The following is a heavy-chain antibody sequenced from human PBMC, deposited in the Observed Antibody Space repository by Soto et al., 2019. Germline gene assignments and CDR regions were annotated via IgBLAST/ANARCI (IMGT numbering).Heavy chain of an antibody. CDR1: GYTFTSYG. V-gene: IGHV1-18*01. D-gene: IGHD6-13*01. CDR2: ISAYNGNT. Sequence: QVQLVQSGAEVKKPGASVKVSCKASGYTFTSYGISWVRQAPGQGLEWMGWISAYNGNTNYAQKLQGRVTMTTDTSTSHGFMELRSLGTDETAVYYCARASPYSSRWYIVYWGQGTLVTVSS. CDR3: ARASPYSSRWYIVY. J-gene: IGHJ4*02.